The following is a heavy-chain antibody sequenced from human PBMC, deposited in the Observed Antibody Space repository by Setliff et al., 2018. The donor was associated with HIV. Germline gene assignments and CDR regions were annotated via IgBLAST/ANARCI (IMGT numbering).Heavy chain of an antibody. Sequence: GASVKVSCKASGYTFTGYYMHWVRQAPGQGLEWMGRINPNSGGTNYAQKFQGRVTMTRDTSISTAYMELNSLRLEDTAVYYCAKDVEWFPVPDRSGYMDYWGQGTLVTVSS. CDR3: AKDVEWFPVPDRSGYMDY. J-gene: IGHJ4*02. D-gene: IGHD3-22*01. V-gene: IGHV1-2*06. CDR1: GYTFTGYY. CDR2: INPNSGGT.